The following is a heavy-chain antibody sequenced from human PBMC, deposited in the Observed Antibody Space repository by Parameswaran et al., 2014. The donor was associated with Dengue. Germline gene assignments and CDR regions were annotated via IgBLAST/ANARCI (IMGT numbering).Heavy chain of an antibody. D-gene: IGHD3-10*01. V-gene: IGHV1-2*02. Sequence: WVRQAPGQGLEWMGWINPNSGGTNYAQKFQGRVTMTRDTSISTAYMELSRLRSDDTAVYYCARDNGSGRLIPIWTLDPWGQGTLVTVSS. J-gene: IGHJ5*02. CDR2: INPNSGGT. CDR3: ARDNGSGRLIPIWTLDP.